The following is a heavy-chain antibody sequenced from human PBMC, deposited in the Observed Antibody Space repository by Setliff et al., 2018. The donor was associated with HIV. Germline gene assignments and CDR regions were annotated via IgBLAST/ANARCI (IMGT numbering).Heavy chain of an antibody. D-gene: IGHD5-18*01. J-gene: IGHJ4*02. CDR2: IIPIFGTT. Sequence: SVKVSCKASGYTFTGYYMHWVRQAPGQGLEWMGGIIPIFGTTNYAQKFQGRVTITTDESTTTAYMELSSLRSEDTAVYYCARVFVDTAVLRVLEYYFDSWGRGTLVTVSS. V-gene: IGHV1-69*05. CDR3: ARVFVDTAVLRVLEYYFDS. CDR1: GYTFTGYY.